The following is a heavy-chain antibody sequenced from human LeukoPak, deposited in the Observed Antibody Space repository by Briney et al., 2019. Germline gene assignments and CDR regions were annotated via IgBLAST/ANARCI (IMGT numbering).Heavy chain of an antibody. CDR2: INPNSGDT. V-gene: IGHV1-2*02. Sequence: ASVKVSCKASGYTFTGYYMHWVRQAPGQGLEWMGWINPNSGDTNYAQRFQGRVTMTRDTSISTAYMELSSLRSEDTAVYYCARPQSLLNDAFDIWGQGTMVTVSS. J-gene: IGHJ3*02. CDR3: ARPQSLLNDAFDI. CDR1: GYTFTGYY. D-gene: IGHD1-26*01.